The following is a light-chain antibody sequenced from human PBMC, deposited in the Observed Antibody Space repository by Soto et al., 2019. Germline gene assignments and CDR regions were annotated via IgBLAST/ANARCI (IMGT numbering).Light chain of an antibody. CDR1: QSISSSH. CDR2: GAS. V-gene: IGKV3-15*01. J-gene: IGKJ5*01. CDR3: QQHNNWPLL. Sequence: EIVMTQSPATLSVSPGERATLSCRASQSISSSHLAWYQQKHGQAPRLLIYGASTRATGVPARFSGSGSGTEFTLTISSRQSQDFALYYCQQHNNWPLLFGQETRLEI.